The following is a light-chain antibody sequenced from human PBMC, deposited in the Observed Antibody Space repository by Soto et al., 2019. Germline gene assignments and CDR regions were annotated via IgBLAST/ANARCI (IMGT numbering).Light chain of an antibody. CDR2: DAS. J-gene: IGKJ1*01. V-gene: IGKV1-5*01. CDR3: QRCNRHNT. Sequence: DIIITESPSTLSASIRNRFTIAYLASQSSSSWLAWYQQKPGKAPKLLIYDASSWASGIPSRFSGSGSGTEFTLTSSIEPEDDLAAYCWQRCNRHNTFGQGTKVDIK. CDR1: QSSSSW.